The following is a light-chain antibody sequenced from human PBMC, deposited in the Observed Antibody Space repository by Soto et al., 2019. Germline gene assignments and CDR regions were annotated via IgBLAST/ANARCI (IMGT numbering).Light chain of an antibody. CDR3: QQYGGSPRT. Sequence: EIVMTQSPATLSVPPGERATLSCRASQSVSSNFAWYQQKPGQAPRLLIYDASSRATGIPDRFSGSGSGTDFTLTISRLEPEDFAVYYCQQYGGSPRTFGQGTRWIS. J-gene: IGKJ1*01. CDR1: QSVSSN. CDR2: DAS. V-gene: IGKV3-20*01.